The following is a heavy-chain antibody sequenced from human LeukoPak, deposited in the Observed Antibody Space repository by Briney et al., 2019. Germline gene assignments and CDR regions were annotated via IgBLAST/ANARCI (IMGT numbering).Heavy chain of an antibody. CDR1: GYTLTELS. D-gene: IGHD4-17*01. Sequence: ASVKVSCKVSGYTLTELSMHWVRQAPGKGLEWMGGFDPEDGEAIYAQKFQGRVTMTEDTSTDTAYMELSSLSSEDTAVYYCATGGERGAYGAYSVPYYMDVWGKGTTVTVSS. V-gene: IGHV1-24*01. CDR2: FDPEDGEA. CDR3: ATGGERGAYGAYSVPYYMDV. J-gene: IGHJ6*03.